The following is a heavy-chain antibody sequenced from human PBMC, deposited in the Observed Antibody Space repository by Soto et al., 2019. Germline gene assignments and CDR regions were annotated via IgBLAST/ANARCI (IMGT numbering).Heavy chain of an antibody. J-gene: IGHJ6*02. CDR2: IVVGSGNT. CDR1: GFTCTSSA. V-gene: IGHV1-58*01. D-gene: IGHD2-2*01. Sequence: SVKVSCKASGFTCTSSAVQWVRQARGQRLEWIGWIVVGSGNTNYAQKFQERVTITRDMSTSTAYMELSSLRSEDTAVYYCAADVPAARYGMDVWGQGTTVTVSS. CDR3: AADVPAARYGMDV.